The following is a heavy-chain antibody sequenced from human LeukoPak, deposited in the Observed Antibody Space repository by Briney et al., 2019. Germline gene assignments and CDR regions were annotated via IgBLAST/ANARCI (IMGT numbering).Heavy chain of an antibody. CDR2: INHSGST. CDR1: GGSFSGYY. CDR3: AGRKTRVYCSSTSCPNFDY. Sequence: SETLSLTCAVYGGSFSGYYWSWIRQPPGKGLEWIGEINHSGSTNYNPSLKSRVTISVDTSKNQFSLKLSSVTAADTAVYYCAGRKTRVYCSSTSCPNFDYWGQGTLVTVSS. D-gene: IGHD2-2*01. V-gene: IGHV4-34*01. J-gene: IGHJ4*02.